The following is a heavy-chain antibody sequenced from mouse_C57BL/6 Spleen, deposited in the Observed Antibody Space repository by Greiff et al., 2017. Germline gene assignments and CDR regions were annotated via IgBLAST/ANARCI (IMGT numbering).Heavy chain of an antibody. V-gene: IGHV5-17*01. CDR3: ARRLGRDAMDY. J-gene: IGHJ4*01. Sequence: EVTLVESGGGLVKPGGSLKLSCAASGFTFSDSGMPWVRQAPEKGLAWVAYISSGSSTIYFADTGKGRFTISRDNAKNTLFLQMTSLRSEDTAMYYCARRLGRDAMDYWGQGTSVTVSS. D-gene: IGHD4-1*01. CDR2: ISSGSSTI. CDR1: GFTFSDSG.